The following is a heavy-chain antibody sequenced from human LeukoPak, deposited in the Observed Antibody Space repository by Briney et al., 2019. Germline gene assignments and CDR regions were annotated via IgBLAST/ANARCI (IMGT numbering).Heavy chain of an antibody. CDR3: ARGGKDVLRFLERLSSHNWFDP. J-gene: IGHJ5*02. V-gene: IGHV4-38-2*02. D-gene: IGHD3-3*01. CDR2: IYHSGST. Sequence: SETLSLTCTVSGYSISGGYYWGWIRQPPGKGLEWIGSIYHSGSTYYNPSLKSRVTISVDTSKNQFSLKLSSVTAADTAVYYCARGGKDVLRFLERLSSHNWFDPWGQGTLVTVSS. CDR1: GYSISGGYY.